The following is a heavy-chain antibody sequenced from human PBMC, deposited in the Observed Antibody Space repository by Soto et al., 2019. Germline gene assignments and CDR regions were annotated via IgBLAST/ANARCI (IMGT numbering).Heavy chain of an antibody. J-gene: IGHJ4*02. Sequence: VQLVQSGAEVKKPGASVKVSCKASGYTFINYYMHWVRQAPGQGLEWMGIIDPGGRYTKYAQKFQGRVTMTRDTSTSTLYMEMGSLRSEDTALYYCASISDSRPQEEDYWGQGTLVTVSS. D-gene: IGHD3-22*01. CDR3: ASISDSRPQEEDY. CDR2: IDPGGRYT. CDR1: GYTFINYY. V-gene: IGHV1-46*01.